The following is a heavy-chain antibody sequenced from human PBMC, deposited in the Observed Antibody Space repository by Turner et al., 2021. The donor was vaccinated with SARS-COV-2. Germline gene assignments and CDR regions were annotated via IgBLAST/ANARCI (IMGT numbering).Heavy chain of an antibody. CDR3: ARHQGSASGYDHGMNV. CDR2: FYKIGSI. Sequence: QVQLQESGPGLVRPSETLSLTFTVSGGSISSKSWSWIRQSPGRGLEWIGYFYKIGSIDYNPTLRSRVNISVDTSKNQLSLNLISVTAADTAVYYCARHQGSASGYDHGMNVWGQGTAVIVSS. D-gene: IGHD1-26*01. V-gene: IGHV4-59*08. CDR1: GGSISSKS. J-gene: IGHJ6*02.